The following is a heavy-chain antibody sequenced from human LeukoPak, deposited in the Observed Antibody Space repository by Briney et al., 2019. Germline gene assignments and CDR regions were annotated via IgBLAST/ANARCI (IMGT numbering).Heavy chain of an antibody. CDR2: IYYSGST. CDR3: ARTDSSSWYYYMDV. J-gene: IGHJ6*03. CDR1: GGSISSYY. V-gene: IGHV4-59*01. D-gene: IGHD6-13*01. Sequence: PSETLSLTCTVSGGSISSYYWSWIRQPPGKGLEWIGYIYYSGSTNYNPSLKSRVTISVDTSKNQFSLKLSSVTAADTAMYYCARTDSSSWYYYMDVWGKGTTVTISS.